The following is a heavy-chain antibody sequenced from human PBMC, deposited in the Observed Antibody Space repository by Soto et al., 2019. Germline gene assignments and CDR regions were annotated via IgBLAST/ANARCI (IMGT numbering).Heavy chain of an antibody. D-gene: IGHD2-2*01. CDR1: GFTFSNAW. J-gene: IGHJ6*03. CDR3: TTLGYCSSTSCYAGGYYYYYMDV. Sequence: GGSLRLSCAASGFTFSNAWMSWVRQAPGKGLEWVGRIKSKTDGGTTDYAAPVKGRFTISRDDSKNTLYLQMNSLKTEDTAVYYCTTLGYCSSTSCYAGGYYYYYMDVWGKGTTVTVSS. V-gene: IGHV3-15*01. CDR2: IKSKTDGGTT.